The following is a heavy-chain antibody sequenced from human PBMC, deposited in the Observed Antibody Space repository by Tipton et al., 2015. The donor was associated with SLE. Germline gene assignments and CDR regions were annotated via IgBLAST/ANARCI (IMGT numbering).Heavy chain of an antibody. CDR3: ARHKLGFSWSYFDS. CDR1: GGSISSRSYY. Sequence: TLSLTCSVSGGSISSRSYYWGWIRQPPGMGLEWIGSISFSGLTNYNPSVRSRVSTSMDTSKNQFSLQMSSVTAADTALYYCARHKLGFSWSYFDSWGQGTLVTVSS. CDR2: ISFSGLT. D-gene: IGHD3-3*01. V-gene: IGHV4-39*01. J-gene: IGHJ4*02.